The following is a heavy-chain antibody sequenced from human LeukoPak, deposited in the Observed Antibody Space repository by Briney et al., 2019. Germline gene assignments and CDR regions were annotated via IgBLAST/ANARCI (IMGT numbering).Heavy chain of an antibody. CDR1: GGTFSSYA. Sequence: SVKISCKASGGTFSSYAISWVRQAPGQGLEWMGGIIPIFGTANYAQKFQGRVTITADESTSTAYMELSSLRSEDTAVYYCARGPGATPYWQSDYWGQGTLVTVSS. J-gene: IGHJ4*02. CDR3: ARGPGATPYWQSDY. V-gene: IGHV1-69*13. CDR2: IIPIFGTA. D-gene: IGHD1-26*01.